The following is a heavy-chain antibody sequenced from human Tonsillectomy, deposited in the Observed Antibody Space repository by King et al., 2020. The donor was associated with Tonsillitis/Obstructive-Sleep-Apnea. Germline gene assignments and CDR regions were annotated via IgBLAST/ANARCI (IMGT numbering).Heavy chain of an antibody. D-gene: IGHD4-11*01. CDR2: IYPGDSDT. CDR1: GYSFTNYW. CDR3: ERRSVGGATSMTPLTTRAFDV. Sequence: VQLVESGAEVKKPGESLKISCKGSGYSFTNYWIAWVRQMPGKGLEWMGIIYPGDSDTTYSPSFQGQVTISADKSITTAYLQWSSLKASDTAMYYCERRSVGGATSMTPLTTRAFDVWGRGTMVTVSS. J-gene: IGHJ3*01. V-gene: IGHV5-51*01.